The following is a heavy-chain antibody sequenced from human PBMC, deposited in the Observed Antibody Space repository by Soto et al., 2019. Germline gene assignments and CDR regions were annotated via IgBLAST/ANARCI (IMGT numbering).Heavy chain of an antibody. Sequence: EVQLVESGGGLVQPGGSLRRSCAASGFTFSSYEMNWVRQAPGKGREWVSYISSSGSTIYYADSVKGRFTISRDNAKNSQELQMNSVGAEDTAVYYCARGGVDESGLALWFDYWGQGTLVTVSS. CDR2: ISSSGSTI. CDR3: ARGGVDESGLALWFDY. V-gene: IGHV3-48*03. CDR1: GFTFSSYE. D-gene: IGHD3-3*01. J-gene: IGHJ4*02.